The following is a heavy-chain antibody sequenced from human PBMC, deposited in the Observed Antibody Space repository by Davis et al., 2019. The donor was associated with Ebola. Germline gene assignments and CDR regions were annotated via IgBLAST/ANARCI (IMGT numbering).Heavy chain of an antibody. Sequence: SETLSLTCNVSGASITSSFFSWTWVRQPAGKGLEWIGHIYTNGVTKYNSALESRITISLDTSKNQFSLSLNSVTAADTAIYFCARDRHESRAYGFWGQGTLVTVS. CDR2: IYTNGVT. D-gene: IGHD3-16*01. CDR3: ARDRHESRAYGF. CDR1: GASITSSFFS. J-gene: IGHJ4*02. V-gene: IGHV4-61*09.